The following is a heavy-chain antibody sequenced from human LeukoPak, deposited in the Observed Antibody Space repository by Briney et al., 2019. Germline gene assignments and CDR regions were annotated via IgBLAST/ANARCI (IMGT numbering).Heavy chain of an antibody. CDR1: GFTFSSHS. CDR3: ARNLIAVAGELDY. V-gene: IGHV3-48*02. CDR2: ISSSSSTI. Sequence: PGGSLRLSCAASGFTFSSHSMNWVRQAPGKGLEWVSYISSSSSTIYFVDSVKGRFTISRDNAKNSLHLQMNSLRDEDTAVYYCARNLIAVAGELDYWGQGTLVTVSS. J-gene: IGHJ4*02. D-gene: IGHD6-19*01.